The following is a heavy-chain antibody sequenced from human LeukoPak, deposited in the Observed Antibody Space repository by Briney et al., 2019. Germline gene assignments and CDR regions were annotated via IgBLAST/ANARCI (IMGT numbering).Heavy chain of an antibody. V-gene: IGHV4-39*01. CDR1: GGSISSSSYY. D-gene: IGHD3-22*01. Sequence: SETLSLTCTVSGGSISSSSYYWGWIRQPPGKGLEWIGSIYYSGSTYYNQSLKSRVTISVDTSKNQFSLKLSSVTAADTAVYYCARSYYDSSGYPDAFDIWGQGTMVTVSS. J-gene: IGHJ3*02. CDR2: IYYSGST. CDR3: ARSYYDSSGYPDAFDI.